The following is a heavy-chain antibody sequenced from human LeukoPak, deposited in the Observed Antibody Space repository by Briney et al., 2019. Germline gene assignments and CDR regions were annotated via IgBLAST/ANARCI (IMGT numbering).Heavy chain of an antibody. CDR2: IYTSGST. Sequence: PSQTLSLTCTVSGVSISSGSYYWSWIRQPAGKGLEWIGRIYTSGSTNYNPSLKSRVTISVDTSKNQFSLKLSSVTAADTAVYYCARDGGIVGATMPAEYFQHWGQGTLVTVSS. J-gene: IGHJ1*01. CDR1: GVSISSGSYY. V-gene: IGHV4-61*02. CDR3: ARDGGIVGATMPAEYFQH. D-gene: IGHD1-26*01.